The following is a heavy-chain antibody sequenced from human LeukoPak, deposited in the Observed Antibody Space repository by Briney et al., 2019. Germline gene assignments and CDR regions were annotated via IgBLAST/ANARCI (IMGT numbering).Heavy chain of an antibody. CDR2: ISGSGGST. D-gene: IGHD6-13*01. J-gene: IGHJ4*02. Sequence: GGSLRLSCAASRFTFSSYAMSWVRQAPGKGLEWGSTISGSGGSTYYADSEKGRFTISRDNSKNTLYLQMNSLRADDTAIYYCAKSGSSTWPNYFDHWGQGTLVTVSS. CDR3: AKSGSSTWPNYFDH. CDR1: RFTFSSYA. V-gene: IGHV3-23*01.